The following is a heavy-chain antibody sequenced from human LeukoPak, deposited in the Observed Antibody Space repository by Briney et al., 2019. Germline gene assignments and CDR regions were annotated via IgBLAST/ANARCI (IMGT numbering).Heavy chain of an antibody. D-gene: IGHD3-22*01. Sequence: SGTLSLTCAVSGGSISSSNWWSWVRQPPGKGLEWIGEIYHSGSTNYNPSLKSRVTISVNKSKNQFSLKLSSVTAADTAVYYCARVGSANYYDSSGYYFDYWGQGTLVTVSS. CDR3: ARVGSANYYDSSGYYFDY. CDR2: IYHSGST. CDR1: GGSISSSNW. V-gene: IGHV4-4*02. J-gene: IGHJ4*02.